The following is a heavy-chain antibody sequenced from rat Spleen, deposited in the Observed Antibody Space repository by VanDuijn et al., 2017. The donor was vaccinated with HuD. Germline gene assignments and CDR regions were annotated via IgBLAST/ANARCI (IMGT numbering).Heavy chain of an antibody. Sequence: VQLQESGPGLVKPSQSLSLTCSVTAYSITSSYRWNWLRKFPGNKLEWMGYMNNAGTTNYNPSLKSRISITRDTSKNQFFLQVNSVSTEDTATYYCARSRYNNYVMDAWGQGASVTVSS. CDR1: AYSITSSYR. CDR3: ARSRYNNYVMDA. CDR2: MNNAGTT. J-gene: IGHJ4*01. D-gene: IGHD1-10*01. V-gene: IGHV3-3*01.